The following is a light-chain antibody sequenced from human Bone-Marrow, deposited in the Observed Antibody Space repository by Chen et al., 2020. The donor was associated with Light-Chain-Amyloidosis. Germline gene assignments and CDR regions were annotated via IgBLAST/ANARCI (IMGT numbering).Light chain of an antibody. CDR3: QQYKTFSFT. J-gene: IGKJ2*01. Sequence: DIRMTQSPSTLSASVGDRVTITCRASQSIVDWLAWYQQKPGKAPNLLITKASNLQSGVPSRFSGGGSGTEFSLTISNLQPDDFASYYCQQYKTFSFTFGQGTKLEVK. V-gene: IGKV1-5*03. CDR1: QSIVDW. CDR2: KAS.